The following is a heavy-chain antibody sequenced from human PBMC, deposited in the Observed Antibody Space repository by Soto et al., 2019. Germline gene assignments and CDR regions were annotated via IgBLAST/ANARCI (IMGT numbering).Heavy chain of an antibody. Sequence: QVQLVQSGAEVKKPGASVKVSCKASGYTFTSYDINWVRQATGQGLEWMGWMNPNSGNTGYAQKFQGRVTMTRNTSISTAYRELSSLRSEETAVYYCARERTGTTSMDVWGQGTTVTVSS. J-gene: IGHJ6*02. D-gene: IGHD1-1*01. V-gene: IGHV1-8*01. CDR2: MNPNSGNT. CDR1: GYTFTSYD. CDR3: ARERTGTTSMDV.